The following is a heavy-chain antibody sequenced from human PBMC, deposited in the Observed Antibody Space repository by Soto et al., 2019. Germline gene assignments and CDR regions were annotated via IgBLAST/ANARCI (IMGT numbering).Heavy chain of an antibody. CDR1: GGSISSSSYY. CDR2: IYYSGST. Sequence: QLQLQESGPGLVKPSETLSLTCTVSGGSISSSSYYWGWIRQPPGKGLEWIGSIYYSGSTYYNPSARRRVTMSVDTSKTQFYLKLSSVTAADTAVYYCARHEKDYGSGSFFDYWGQGTLVTVSS. V-gene: IGHV4-39*01. CDR3: ARHEKDYGSGSFFDY. D-gene: IGHD3-10*01. J-gene: IGHJ4*02.